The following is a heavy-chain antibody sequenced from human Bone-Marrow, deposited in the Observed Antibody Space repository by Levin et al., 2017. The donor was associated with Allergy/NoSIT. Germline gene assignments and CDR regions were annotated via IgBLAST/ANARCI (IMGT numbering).Heavy chain of an antibody. CDR2: ITWNSGGI. D-gene: IGHD2/OR15-2a*01. CDR3: VKVKFYVWDRSD. Sequence: SLKISCSASGFTFDDYAMFLVRQVPGKGLEWVASITWNSGGIAYADSVKGRFTIPRDNAKKSLSLPMNSLRIEDPALYYCVKVKFYVWDRSDWGQGTLVTVSS. CDR1: GFTFDDYA. V-gene: IGHV3-9*01. J-gene: IGHJ4*02.